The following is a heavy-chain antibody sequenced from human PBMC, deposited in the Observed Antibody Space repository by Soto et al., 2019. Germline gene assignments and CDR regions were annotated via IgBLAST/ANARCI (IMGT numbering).Heavy chain of an antibody. CDR3: ARGLSTRSGYDGRTYYYYMDV. V-gene: IGHV1-8*01. Sequence: ASVKVSCKASGYTFTSYDINWVRQATGQGLEWMGWMNPNSGNTGYAQKFQGRVTMTRNTSISTAYMELGSLGSEDTAVYYCARGLSTRSGYDGRTYYYYMDVWGKGTTVTVSS. D-gene: IGHD5-12*01. J-gene: IGHJ6*03. CDR2: MNPNSGNT. CDR1: GYTFTSYD.